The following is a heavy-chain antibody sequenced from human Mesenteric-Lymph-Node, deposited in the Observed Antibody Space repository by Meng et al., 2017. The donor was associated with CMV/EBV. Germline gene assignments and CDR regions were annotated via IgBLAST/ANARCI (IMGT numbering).Heavy chain of an antibody. D-gene: IGHD3-10*01. CDR1: GYTFTGYY. CDR2: INPNTGET. V-gene: IGHV1-2*02. J-gene: IGHJ4*02. CDR3: AKTGGSGNLDY. Sequence: ASVKVSCKASGYTFTGYYINWVRQAPGQGLEWVGRINPNTGETAYAQKFQGRVSMTRDTSVDTAFMDLSRLTSDDTAVYFCAKTGGSGNLDYCGPETPVTVSS.